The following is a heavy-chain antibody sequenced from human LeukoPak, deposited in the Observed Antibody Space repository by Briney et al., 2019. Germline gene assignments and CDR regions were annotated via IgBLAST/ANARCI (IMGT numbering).Heavy chain of an antibody. Sequence: PSETLSLTCTVSGGSISSYYWSWIRQPPGKGLEWIGYIYYSGSTNYNPSLKGRVTISVDTSKNQFSLKLTSVTAADTAVYYCARGVPEYYDFWSGYFYYFDYWGQGTLVTVSS. CDR2: IYYSGST. CDR1: GGSISSYY. V-gene: IGHV4-59*01. CDR3: ARGVPEYYDFWSGYFYYFDY. J-gene: IGHJ4*02. D-gene: IGHD3-3*01.